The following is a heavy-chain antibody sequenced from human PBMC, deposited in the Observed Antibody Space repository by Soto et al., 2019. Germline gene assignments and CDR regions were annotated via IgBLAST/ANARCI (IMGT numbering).Heavy chain of an antibody. CDR2: IYPGDSEI. J-gene: IGHJ6*02. CDR1: GYSFTTYW. D-gene: IGHD4-4*01. V-gene: IGHV5-51*01. CDR3: ARRSSNSMDV. Sequence: GESLKISCKGSGYSFTTYWIGWVRQMPGKGLEWMGIIYPGDSEIRYSPSFQGQATISADKSISTAYLQWSSLKASDTAIYYCARRSSNSMDVWGQGTTVTVSS.